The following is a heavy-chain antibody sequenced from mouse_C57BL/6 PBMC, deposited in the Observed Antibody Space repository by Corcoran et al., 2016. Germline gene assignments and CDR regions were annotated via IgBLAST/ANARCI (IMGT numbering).Heavy chain of an antibody. CDR1: GYTFTDYY. CDR3: ARRSTGGDY. Sequence: EVQLQQSGPELVKPGASVKISCKASGYTFTDYYMNWVKQSHGKSLEWIGDINPNNGGTSYNQKFKGKATLTLDKSSSTAYMELRSLTSEDSVVYYCARRSTGGDYWGQGTSVTVSS. V-gene: IGHV1-26*01. CDR2: INPNNGGT. D-gene: IGHD1-1*01. J-gene: IGHJ4*01.